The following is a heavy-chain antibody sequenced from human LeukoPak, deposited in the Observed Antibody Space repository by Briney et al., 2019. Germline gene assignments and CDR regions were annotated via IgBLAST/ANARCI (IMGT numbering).Heavy chain of an antibody. CDR3: ARHHSGGYYVFLDY. CDR1: GYAFTTHW. D-gene: IGHD1-26*01. V-gene: IGHV5-51*01. J-gene: IGHJ4*02. Sequence: GESLKISCKGSGYAFTTHWIGWVRQMPGKGLEWMGIIYPGDSDTRYSPSFQGQVTISADKSINTAYLQWSSLKASDTAIYYCARHHSGGYYVFLDYWGQGTLVTVSS. CDR2: IYPGDSDT.